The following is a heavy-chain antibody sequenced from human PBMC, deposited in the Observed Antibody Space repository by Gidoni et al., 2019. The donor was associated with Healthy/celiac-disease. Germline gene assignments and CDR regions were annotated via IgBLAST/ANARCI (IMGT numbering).Heavy chain of an antibody. Sequence: QVQLQQWGAGLLKPSETLSLTCAVYGGSFSGYYCGWIRQPPGKGLEWIGEINHSGSTNYNPSLKSRGTISVDTSKNQFSLKLSSVTAADTAVYYCAPLKRGGYYHYYYYYGMDVWGQGTTVTVSS. D-gene: IGHD3-3*01. CDR3: APLKRGGYYHYYYYYGMDV. CDR1: GGSFSGYY. CDR2: INHSGST. V-gene: IGHV4-34*01. J-gene: IGHJ6*02.